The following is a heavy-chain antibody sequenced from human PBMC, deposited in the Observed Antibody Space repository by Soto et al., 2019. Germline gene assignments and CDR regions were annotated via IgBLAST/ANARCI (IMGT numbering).Heavy chain of an antibody. J-gene: IGHJ4*02. Sequence: GGFLRLSCAASGFTVSSNYMSWVRQAPGKGLEWVSVIYSGGSTYYADSVKGRFTISRDNSKNTLYLQMNSLRAEDTAVYYCARGPVVVITYFDYWGQGTLVTVSS. CDR2: IYSGGST. CDR3: ARGPVVVITYFDY. D-gene: IGHD3-22*01. CDR1: GFTVSSNY. V-gene: IGHV3-66*01.